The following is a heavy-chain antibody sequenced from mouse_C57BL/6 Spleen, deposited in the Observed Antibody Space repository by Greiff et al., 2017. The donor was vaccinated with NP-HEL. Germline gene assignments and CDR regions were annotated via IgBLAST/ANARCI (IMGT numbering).Heavy chain of an antibody. CDR1: GFTFNTYA. CDR3: VRGGDSSGYETWFAY. CDR2: IRSKSSNYAT. V-gene: IGHV10-3*01. Sequence: GGGLVQPKGSLKLSCAASGFTFNTYAMHWVRQAPGQGLEWVARIRSKSSNYATYYADSVKDRFTISRDDSQSMLYLQMNNLKTEDTAMYYCVRGGDSSGYETWFAYWGQGTLVTVSA. J-gene: IGHJ3*01. D-gene: IGHD3-2*02.